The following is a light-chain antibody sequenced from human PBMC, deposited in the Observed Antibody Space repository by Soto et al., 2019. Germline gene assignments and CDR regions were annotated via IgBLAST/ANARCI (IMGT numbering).Light chain of an antibody. Sequence: QYALTQPASVSGSPGQSITISCTGTSSDVGGYKYVSWYQQHPGKAPKLMIYDVSDRPSGVSNRFSGSKSGNTASLTISGLQAEDEADYYCSSYTSSSTVVFGGGTKVTVL. V-gene: IGLV2-14*01. CDR2: DVS. CDR1: SSDVGGYKY. CDR3: SSYTSSSTVV. J-gene: IGLJ2*01.